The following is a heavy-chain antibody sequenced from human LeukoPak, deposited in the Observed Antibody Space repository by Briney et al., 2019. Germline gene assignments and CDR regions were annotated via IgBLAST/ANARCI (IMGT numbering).Heavy chain of an antibody. V-gene: IGHV4-34*01. CDR2: INHSGST. CDR1: GGSFSGYY. CDR3: AREAPHYYDSSGYDY. J-gene: IGHJ4*02. D-gene: IGHD3-22*01. Sequence: SETLSLTCAVYGGSFSGYYWSWIRQPPGKGLEWIGEINHSGSTNYNPSLQSRVTISVDTSKDQFSLKLSSVTAADTAVYYCAREAPHYYDSSGYDYWGQGTLVTVSS.